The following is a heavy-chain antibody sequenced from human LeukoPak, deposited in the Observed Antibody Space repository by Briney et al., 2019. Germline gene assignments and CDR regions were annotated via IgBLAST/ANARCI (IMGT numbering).Heavy chain of an antibody. CDR1: GLTLSHHG. Sequence: PGGSVRLSCTTSGLTLSHHGMHWVRQAPGRGLEWVAFIWYDGRNKNYADYVKGRFTLSRDNSKNMVYLQMNSLRVEDTAVYHCVTGSSGTNLLVYFDSWGQGTLVTVSS. CDR3: VTGSSGTNLLVYFDS. D-gene: IGHD1-7*01. V-gene: IGHV3-30*02. J-gene: IGHJ4*02. CDR2: IWYDGRNK.